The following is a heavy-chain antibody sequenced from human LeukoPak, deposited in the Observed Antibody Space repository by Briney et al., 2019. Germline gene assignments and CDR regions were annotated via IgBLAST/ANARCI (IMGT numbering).Heavy chain of an antibody. CDR2: IYYSGST. V-gene: IGHV4-59*08. J-gene: IGHJ5*02. CDR3: ARHSYYYGSGSYLGDGWFDP. CDR1: GGSISSYY. Sequence: SETLSLTCTVSGGSISSYYGSWIRQPPGKGLEWIGYIYYSGSTNYNPSLKSRVTISVDTSKNQFSLKLSSVTAADTAVYYCARHSYYYGSGSYLGDGWFDPWGQGTLVTVSS. D-gene: IGHD3-10*01.